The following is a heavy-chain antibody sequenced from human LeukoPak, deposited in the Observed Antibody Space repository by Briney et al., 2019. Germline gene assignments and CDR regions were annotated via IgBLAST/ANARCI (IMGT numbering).Heavy chain of an antibody. V-gene: IGHV3-23*01. CDR2: ISGSGGST. J-gene: IGHJ3*01. D-gene: IGHD3-9*01. CDR3: AREFYDILTGYQDVFDV. Sequence: PGGSLRLSCAASGFTFSSYAMSWVRQAPGKGLEWVSAISGSGGSTYYADSVKGRFTISRDNSKNTLYLQMSSLRAEDTAVYYCAREFYDILTGYQDVFDVWGQGTMVTVSS. CDR1: GFTFSSYA.